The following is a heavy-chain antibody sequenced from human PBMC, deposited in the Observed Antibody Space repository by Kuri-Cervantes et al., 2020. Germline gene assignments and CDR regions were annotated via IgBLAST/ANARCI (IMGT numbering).Heavy chain of an antibody. CDR2: IIPIFGTA. CDR1: GGTFSSYA. D-gene: IGHD3-16*01. J-gene: IGHJ3*02. V-gene: IGHV1-69*06. Sequence: SVKVSCKASGGTFSSYAISWVRQAPGQGLEWMGGIIPIFGTANYAQKFQGRVTITADKSTSTAYMELSSLRSEDTAVYYCAREMITFGGAGGAFDIWGQGTMVTVSS. CDR3: AREMITFGGAGGAFDI.